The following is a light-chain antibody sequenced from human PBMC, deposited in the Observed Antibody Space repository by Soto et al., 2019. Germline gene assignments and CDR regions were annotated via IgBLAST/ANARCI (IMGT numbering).Light chain of an antibody. CDR2: DAS. CDR1: QSVSSY. V-gene: IGKV3-11*01. Sequence: EIVLTQSPATLSLSPGERATLSCRASQSVSSYLAWYQQKPGQAPRLLIYDASNRATGIPARFSGSGSGTDFTISISSLEHEDFAVYYGQQRSNWPPYTFGQGTKLEIK. CDR3: QQRSNWPPYT. J-gene: IGKJ2*01.